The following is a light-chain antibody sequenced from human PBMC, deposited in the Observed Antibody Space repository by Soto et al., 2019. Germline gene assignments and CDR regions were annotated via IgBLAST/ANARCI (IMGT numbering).Light chain of an antibody. Sequence: IVLTQSPGTLSLSPGETATLSCRASQSVTTQLAWYQQKPGQAPRLLIYGASSRATGIPDRFSGSGSGTDFTLTISSLQPEDFATYYCQQSYSTLSITFGQGTRLEIK. CDR3: QQSYSTLSIT. CDR2: GAS. J-gene: IGKJ5*01. CDR1: QSVTTQ. V-gene: IGKV3-20*01.